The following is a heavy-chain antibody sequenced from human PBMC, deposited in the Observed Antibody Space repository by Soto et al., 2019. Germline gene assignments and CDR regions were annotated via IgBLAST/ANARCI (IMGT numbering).Heavy chain of an antibody. Sequence: PGGSLRLSCAASGFTLSSYGMHWVRQAPGKGLEWVAVTSYDGSNKYYADSVKGRFTISRDNSKNTLYLQMNSLRAEDTAVYYCAKSVSIAAARDLDYWGQGTLVTVSS. D-gene: IGHD6-13*01. J-gene: IGHJ4*02. CDR2: TSYDGSNK. CDR1: GFTLSSYG. CDR3: AKSVSIAAARDLDY. V-gene: IGHV3-30*18.